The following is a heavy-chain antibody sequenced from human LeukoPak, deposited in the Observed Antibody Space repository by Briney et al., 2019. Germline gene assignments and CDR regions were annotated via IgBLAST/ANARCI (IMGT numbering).Heavy chain of an antibody. CDR3: ARLGGDYSLAFDI. J-gene: IGHJ3*02. CDR1: GGSISSSNW. CDR2: IYHSGST. Sequence: SETLSLTCAVSGGSISSSNWWSWVRQPPGKGLEWIGEIYHSGSTNYNPSLKSRVTISVDKSKNQFSLKLSSVTAADTAVYYCARLGGDYSLAFDIWGQGTMVTVSS. V-gene: IGHV4-4*02. D-gene: IGHD4-17*01.